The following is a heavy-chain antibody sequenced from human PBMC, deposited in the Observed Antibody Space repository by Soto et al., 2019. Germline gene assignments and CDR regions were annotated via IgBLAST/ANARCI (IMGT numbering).Heavy chain of an antibody. J-gene: IGHJ6*02. CDR2: TIPMFGTT. CDR1: GGTFNSYA. V-gene: IGHV1-69*12. Sequence: QVQLVQSGAEVKKPESSVRVSCKASGGTFNSYAITWVRQAPGQGLEWMGGTIPMFGTTNYAEKFQGRVTITADEATNTAYMELSSLRSEATAVYYCTRCGLRYHSIAYYLGIDGMDVWGQGTTFIVSS. CDR3: TRCGLRYHSIAYYLGIDGMDV. D-gene: IGHD3-22*01.